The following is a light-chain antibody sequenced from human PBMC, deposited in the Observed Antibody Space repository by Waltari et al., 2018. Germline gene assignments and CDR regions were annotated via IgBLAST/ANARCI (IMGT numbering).Light chain of an antibody. V-gene: IGKV1-5*03. CDR1: ESISSW. Sequence: DIQMTQSPSTLSASVGDRVTISCRASESISSWLAWYQQRPGKAPRLLIYKASRLESGVPSRCSGSGSGTEFTLTITSLQPDDFATYYCQQYDTFSATFGPGTTVEI. CDR3: QQYDTFSAT. CDR2: KAS. J-gene: IGKJ1*01.